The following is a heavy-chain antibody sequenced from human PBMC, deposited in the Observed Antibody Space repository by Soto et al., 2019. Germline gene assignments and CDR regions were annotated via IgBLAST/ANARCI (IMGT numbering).Heavy chain of an antibody. Sequence: QVQLQESGPGLVKPSQTLSLTCTVSGGSISSGGYYWSWIRQHPGKGLEWIGYIYYSGSTYYNPSLKSRVTISVDTSKNPFSLKLSSVTAADTAVYYCAREGRGTYYYYGMDVWGQGTTVTVSS. CDR1: GGSISSGGYY. D-gene: IGHD3-10*01. V-gene: IGHV4-31*03. CDR2: IYYSGST. J-gene: IGHJ6*02. CDR3: AREGRGTYYYYGMDV.